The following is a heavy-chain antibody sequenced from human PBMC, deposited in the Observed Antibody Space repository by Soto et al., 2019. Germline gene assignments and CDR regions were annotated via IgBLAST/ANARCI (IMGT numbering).Heavy chain of an antibody. CDR3: AREPTTAGTVNWFEP. Sequence: VQLQESGPGLVKPSETLSLICTVSGGSISSDYLSWIRQPAGKGLEWIGRVYTSGYSNSNPSLKSRVTMSVDTSKKQFSLNLSSVTAAYTAVYYWAREPTTAGTVNWFEPWGQGTLVTVSS. CDR1: GGSISSDY. CDR2: VYTSGYS. D-gene: IGHD6-13*01. V-gene: IGHV4-4*07. J-gene: IGHJ5*02.